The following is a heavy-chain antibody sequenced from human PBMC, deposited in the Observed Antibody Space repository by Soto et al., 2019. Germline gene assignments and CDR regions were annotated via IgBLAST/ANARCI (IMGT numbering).Heavy chain of an antibody. D-gene: IGHD1-1*01. J-gene: IGHJ5*02. V-gene: IGHV4-4*07. CDR2: IYATGTT. CDR3: VRYGTKTLRDWFDP. CDR1: GASISGFY. Sequence: PSETLSLTCTVSGASISGFYWSWIRKSAGKGLEWIGRIYATGTTDYNPSLKSRVMMSVDTSKKQFSLKLRSVTAADTAVYYCVRYGTKTLRDWFDPSARGISVTVS.